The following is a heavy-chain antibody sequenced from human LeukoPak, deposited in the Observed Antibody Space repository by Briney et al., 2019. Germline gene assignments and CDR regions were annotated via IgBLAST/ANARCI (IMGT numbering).Heavy chain of an antibody. V-gene: IGHV3-23*01. CDR2: ISGSGGST. CDR1: GFTFSTYA. D-gene: IGHD3-22*01. Sequence: QPGGSLRLSCAASGFTFSTYAMNWVRQAPGKGLEWVSAISGSGGSTYTADSVKGRFTISRNNSKNTLYLQMNSLRAEDTAIYYCAKIPHSSYYYDSSGYLDYWGQGTLVGVSS. J-gene: IGHJ4*02. CDR3: AKIPHSSYYYDSSGYLDY.